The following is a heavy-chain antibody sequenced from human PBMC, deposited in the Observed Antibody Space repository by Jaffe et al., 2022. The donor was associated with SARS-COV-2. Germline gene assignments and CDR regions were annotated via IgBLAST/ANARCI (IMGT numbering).Heavy chain of an antibody. J-gene: IGHJ6*02. CDR2: ISSSGSTI. CDR3: AREGSLRDYYYYGMDV. CDR1: GFTFSSYE. V-gene: IGHV3-48*03. D-gene: IGHD4-17*01. Sequence: EVQLVESGGGLVQPGGSLRLSCAASGFTFSSYEMNWVRQAPGKGLEWVSYISSSGSTIYYADSVKGRFTISRDNAKNSLYLQMNSLRAEDTAVYYCAREGSLRDYYYYGMDVWGQGTTVTVSS.